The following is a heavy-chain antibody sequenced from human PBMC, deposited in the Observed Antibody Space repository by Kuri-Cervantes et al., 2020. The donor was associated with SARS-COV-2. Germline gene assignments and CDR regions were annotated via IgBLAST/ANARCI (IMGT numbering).Heavy chain of an antibody. D-gene: IGHD4-17*01. J-gene: IGHJ6*02. CDR1: GGSFSGYY. V-gene: IGHV4-59*01. Sequence: SQTLSLTCAVYGGSFSGYYWSWIRQPPGKGLEWIGYIYYSGSTNYNPSLKSRVTISVDTSKNQFSLKLSSVTAADTAVYYCARTVTTFYYYYGMDVWGQGTTVTVSS. CDR3: ARTVTTFYYYYGMDV. CDR2: IYYSGST.